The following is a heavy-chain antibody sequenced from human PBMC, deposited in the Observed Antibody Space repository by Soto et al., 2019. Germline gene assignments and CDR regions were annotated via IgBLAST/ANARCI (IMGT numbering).Heavy chain of an antibody. D-gene: IGHD3-22*01. CDR1: GFTFRRYA. Sequence: GGSLRLSCAASGFTFRRYAMSWVRQAPGKGLEWVSAISGSGGSTYYADSVKGRFTISRDNSKNTLYLQMNSLRAEDTAVYYCAKDWGIDPYDSSGYYAFDIWGQGTMVTVSS. V-gene: IGHV3-23*01. J-gene: IGHJ3*02. CDR2: ISGSGGST. CDR3: AKDWGIDPYDSSGYYAFDI.